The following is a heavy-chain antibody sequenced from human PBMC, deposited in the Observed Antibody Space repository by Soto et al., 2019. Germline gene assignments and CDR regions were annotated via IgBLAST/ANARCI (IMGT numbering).Heavy chain of an antibody. J-gene: IGHJ4*02. CDR1: GFTFDDYA. V-gene: IGHV3-9*01. Sequence: GGSLRLSCAASGFTFDDYAMHWVRQAPGEGLEWVSSITWNSGSIGYADSVKGRFTISRDNAKNSLYLQMSSLRAEDTALYYCARGERFLEWLLNFWGQGTLVTVSS. CDR3: ARGERFLEWLLNF. CDR2: ITWNSGSI. D-gene: IGHD3-3*01.